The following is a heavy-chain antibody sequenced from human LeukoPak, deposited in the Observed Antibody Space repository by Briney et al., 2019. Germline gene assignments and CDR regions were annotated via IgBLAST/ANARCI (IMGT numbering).Heavy chain of an antibody. CDR3: ARDHRYYDFWSGYYGLYYFDY. V-gene: IGHV1-18*04. CDR1: GYTFTSNH. CDR2: ISAYNGNT. Sequence: GASVKVSCKASGYTFTSNHIHWVRQAPGQGLEWMGWISAYNGNTNYAQKLQGRVTMTTDTSTSTAYMELRSLRSDDTAVYYCARDHRYYDFWSGYYGLYYFDYWGQGTLVTVSS. J-gene: IGHJ4*02. D-gene: IGHD3-3*01.